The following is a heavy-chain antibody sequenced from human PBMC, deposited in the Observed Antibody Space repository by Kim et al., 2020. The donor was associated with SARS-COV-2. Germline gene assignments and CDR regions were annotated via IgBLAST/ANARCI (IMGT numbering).Heavy chain of an antibody. J-gene: IGHJ5*02. D-gene: IGHD1-26*01. Sequence: GGSLRLSCAASGFTFSNYWMTWVRQTPGKGLEWVASIKHDGSGQYYVDSLKGRFTISRDNAKNSLYLQMNSLSAEDTALYHCARGAGSSVFDPWGQGTL. V-gene: IGHV3-7*01. CDR2: IKHDGSGQ. CDR1: GFTFSNYW. CDR3: ARGAGSSVFDP.